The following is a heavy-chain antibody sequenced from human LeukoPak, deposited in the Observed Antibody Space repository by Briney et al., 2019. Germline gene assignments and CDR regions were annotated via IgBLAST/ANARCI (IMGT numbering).Heavy chain of an antibody. Sequence: ASVKVSCKASGYTSTSYAMHWVRQAPGQRLEWMGWINAGNGNTKYSQKFQGRVTITRDTSASTAYMELSSLRSEDTAVYYCARDPHGDYYFDYWGQGTLVTVSS. CDR2: INAGNGNT. J-gene: IGHJ4*02. D-gene: IGHD4-17*01. V-gene: IGHV1-3*01. CDR3: ARDPHGDYYFDY. CDR1: GYTSTSYA.